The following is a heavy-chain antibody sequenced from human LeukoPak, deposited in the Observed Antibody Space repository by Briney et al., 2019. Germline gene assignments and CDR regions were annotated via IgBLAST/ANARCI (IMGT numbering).Heavy chain of an antibody. V-gene: IGHV4-39*07. J-gene: IGHJ6*03. CDR1: GGSIRSISYY. D-gene: IGHD5-18*01. Sequence: SESLSPTPTVSGGSIRSISYYWGWIRHPPRKRLEWIGSIYYIGSTYYNPSLTSRVTISVDTSKNQFSLKLSSLTAADNAVYYCARASSGNSYCYNYYYYMDVWGKGTTVTVSS. CDR3: ARASSGNSYCYNYYYYMDV. CDR2: IYYIGST.